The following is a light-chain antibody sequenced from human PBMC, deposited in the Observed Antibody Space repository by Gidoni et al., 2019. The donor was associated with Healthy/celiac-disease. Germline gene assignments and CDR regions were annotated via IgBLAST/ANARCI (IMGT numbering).Light chain of an antibody. CDR2: AAS. Sequence: DIQMTQSPSSLSASVGDRVTITCRASQSISSYLNWYQQKPGKAPKLLIYAASSLQSGVPSRFSGSGSGTDLTLTISSLQPEDFATYYCQQSYSTPTFXQXTKVXIK. CDR3: QQSYSTPT. CDR1: QSISSY. J-gene: IGKJ1*01. V-gene: IGKV1-39*01.